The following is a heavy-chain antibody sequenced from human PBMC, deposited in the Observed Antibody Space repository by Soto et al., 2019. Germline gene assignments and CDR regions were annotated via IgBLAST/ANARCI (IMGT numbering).Heavy chain of an antibody. Sequence: SETLSLTCSVAGFAISRGYYWSWVRQPPGKGLEWIGSIYPSVSSYHNPSLETRVRLSIDTSKNQFALNLTSVTAADTALYYCAREKVGTTFFDNWGQGIQVTVSS. CDR2: IYPSVSS. CDR3: AREKVGTTFFDN. D-gene: IGHD1-1*01. J-gene: IGHJ4*02. CDR1: GFAISRGYY. V-gene: IGHV4-38-2*02.